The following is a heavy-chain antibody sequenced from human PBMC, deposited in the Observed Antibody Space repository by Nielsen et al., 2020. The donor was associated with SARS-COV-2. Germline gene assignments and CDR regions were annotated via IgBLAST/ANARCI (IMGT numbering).Heavy chain of an antibody. CDR2: ISYDGSNK. D-gene: IGHD3-10*01. CDR1: GFTFSSYA. V-gene: IGHV3-30-3*01. Sequence: GESLKISCAASGFTFSSYAMHCVRQAPGKGLEWVAVISYDGSNKYYADSVKGRFTISRDNSKNTLYLQMNSLRAEDTAVYYCATGFGEWPDAFDIWGQGTMVTVSS. CDR3: ATGFGEWPDAFDI. J-gene: IGHJ3*02.